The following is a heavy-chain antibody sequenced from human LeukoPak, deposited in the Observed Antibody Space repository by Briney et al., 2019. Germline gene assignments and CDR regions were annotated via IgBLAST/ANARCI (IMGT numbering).Heavy chain of an antibody. J-gene: IGHJ5*02. D-gene: IGHD6-6*01. Sequence: SETLSLTCTVSGGSISSGGYYWGWIRQPPGKGLEWIGNIYYSGSTYYNPSLKSRVTMSVDTSKNQFSLKLTSVTAADTALYYCARQDDSSPYNWFDPWGQGTLVTVSS. CDR3: ARQDDSSPYNWFDP. CDR1: GGSISSGGYY. V-gene: IGHV4-39*01. CDR2: IYYSGST.